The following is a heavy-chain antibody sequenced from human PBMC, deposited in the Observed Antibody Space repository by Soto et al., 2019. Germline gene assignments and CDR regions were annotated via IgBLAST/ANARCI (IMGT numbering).Heavy chain of an antibody. D-gene: IGHD3-22*01. CDR1: GFTFSNAW. V-gene: IGHV3-15*07. J-gene: IGHJ4*02. CDR3: TTGCDSSGYSITPFDY. CDR2: IKSQTDGGTT. Sequence: EVQLVESGGGLVKPGGHLSLSCAASGFTFSNAWMNWVRQAPGKGLEWVGRIKSQTDGGTTDYAAPVKGRFTISRDDSKNTMYMQMNSLKTDDTAVYYCTTGCDSSGYSITPFDYWGQGTLVTVSS.